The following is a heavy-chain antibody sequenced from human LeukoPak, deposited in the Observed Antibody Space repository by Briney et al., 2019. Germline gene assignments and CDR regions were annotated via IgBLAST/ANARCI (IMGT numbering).Heavy chain of an antibody. Sequence: SETLSLTCTVSGGSFSGYYWSWIRQPPGKGLEWIGEINHSGSTNYNPSLKSRVTISVDTSKNQFSLKLSSVTAADTAVYYCARSYSYGYNMFDYWGQGTLVTVSS. J-gene: IGHJ4*02. D-gene: IGHD5-18*01. V-gene: IGHV4-34*01. CDR2: INHSGST. CDR1: GGSFSGYY. CDR3: ARSYSYGYNMFDY.